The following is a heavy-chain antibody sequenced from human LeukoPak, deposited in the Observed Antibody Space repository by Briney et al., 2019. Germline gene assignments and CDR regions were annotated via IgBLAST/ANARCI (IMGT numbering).Heavy chain of an antibody. D-gene: IGHD4-17*01. V-gene: IGHV1-2*02. CDR3: AKTTVTTGRHYYYYYYMDV. CDR1: GYTFTGYY. Sequence: GASVKVSCKASGYTFTGYYMHWVRQAPGQGLEWMGWINPNSGGTNYGQKFQGRVTMTRDTSISTAYMELSRLRSDDTAVYYCAKTTVTTGRHYYYYYYMDVWGKGTTVTVSS. CDR2: INPNSGGT. J-gene: IGHJ6*03.